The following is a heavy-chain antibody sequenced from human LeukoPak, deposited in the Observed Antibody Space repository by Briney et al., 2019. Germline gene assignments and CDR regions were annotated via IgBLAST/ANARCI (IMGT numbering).Heavy chain of an antibody. D-gene: IGHD6-6*01. CDR2: IYYSGST. V-gene: IGHV4-59*08. CDR1: GGSISSHY. Sequence: SETLSLTCSVSGGSISSHYWSWIRQPPGKGLEWIGYIYYSGSTNYNPSLKSRVTISGDTSKNQFSLKLSSVTAADTAVYYCASGVYSSSGGPWFDPWGQGTLVTVSS. CDR3: ASGVYSSSGGPWFDP. J-gene: IGHJ5*02.